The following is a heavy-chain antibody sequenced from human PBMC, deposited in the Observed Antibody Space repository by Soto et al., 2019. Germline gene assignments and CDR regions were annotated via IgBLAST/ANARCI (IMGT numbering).Heavy chain of an antibody. CDR2: IYYSGST. V-gene: IGHV4-59*01. CDR3: ARVWGGAFDI. J-gene: IGHJ3*02. Sequence: QVQLQESGPGLVKPSETLSLTCTVSGGSISSYYWSWIRQPPGRGLEWIGYIYYSGSTNYNPSLKSRVTLSVNTPKDQYSAKQSSVTAADAAVYYCARVWGGAFDIWGQGTMVTVSS. CDR1: GGSISSYY. D-gene: IGHD3-10*01.